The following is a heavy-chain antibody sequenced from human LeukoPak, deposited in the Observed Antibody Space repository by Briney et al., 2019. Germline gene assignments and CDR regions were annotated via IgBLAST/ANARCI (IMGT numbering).Heavy chain of an antibody. Sequence: PSETLSLTCTVSGGSISNYHWNWIRQPAGKGLEWIGRINTSGSTNYNPSLKSRVTMSADTSKNQFSLQLSSVTATDTAVYYCARGRAVAEYWGQGILVTVSS. CDR2: INTSGST. V-gene: IGHV4-4*07. J-gene: IGHJ4*02. CDR3: ARGRAVAEY. CDR1: GGSISNYH. D-gene: IGHD6-19*01.